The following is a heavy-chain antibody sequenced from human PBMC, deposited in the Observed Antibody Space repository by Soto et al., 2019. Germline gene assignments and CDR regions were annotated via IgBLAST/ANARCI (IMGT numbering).Heavy chain of an antibody. Sequence: GGSLRLSCAASGFTFSSYGMHWVRQAPGKGLEWVAVIWYDGSNKYYADSVEGRFTISRDNSKNTLYLQMNSLRAEDTAVYYCARDSDSGYDFSNDGWFDPWGQGTLVTVSS. CDR3: ARDSDSGYDFSNDGWFDP. CDR2: IWYDGSNK. CDR1: GFTFSSYG. J-gene: IGHJ5*02. V-gene: IGHV3-33*01. D-gene: IGHD5-12*01.